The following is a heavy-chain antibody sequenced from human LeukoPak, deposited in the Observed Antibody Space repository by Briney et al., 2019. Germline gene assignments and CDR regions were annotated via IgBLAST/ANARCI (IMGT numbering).Heavy chain of an antibody. CDR2: IWYDGSNK. Sequence: GGSLRLSCAASGFTFSSYGMHWVRQAPGKGLKWVAVIWYDGSNKYYADSVKGRFTISRDDSKNTLYLQMNSLRAEDTAVYYCARAPLVPAALYYFDYWGQGTLVTVSS. D-gene: IGHD2-2*01. V-gene: IGHV3-33*01. J-gene: IGHJ4*02. CDR1: GFTFSSYG. CDR3: ARAPLVPAALYYFDY.